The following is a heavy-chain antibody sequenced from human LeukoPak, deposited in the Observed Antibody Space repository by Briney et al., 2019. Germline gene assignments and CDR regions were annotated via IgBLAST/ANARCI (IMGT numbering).Heavy chain of an antibody. D-gene: IGHD1-7*01. Sequence: PSETLSLTCTVSGGSISGYYWNWIRQPAGKGLEWIGRIYISGSTNYNPSLKSRVTMSIDTSKNQFSLNLSSVTAADTAVYYCARTPGGAGTYNDYYYYYYMDVWGKGTTVTISS. CDR1: GGSISGYY. J-gene: IGHJ6*03. CDR3: ARTPGGAGTYNDYYYYYYMDV. CDR2: IYISGST. V-gene: IGHV4-4*07.